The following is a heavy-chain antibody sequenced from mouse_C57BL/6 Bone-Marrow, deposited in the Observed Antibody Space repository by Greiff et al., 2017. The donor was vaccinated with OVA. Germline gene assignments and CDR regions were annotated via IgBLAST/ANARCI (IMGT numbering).Heavy chain of an antibody. CDR2: IYPRSGNT. CDR1: GYTFTSYG. V-gene: IGHV1-81*01. CDR3: ARYAYYPDAIDY. D-gene: IGHD1-1*02. Sequence: VQLQQSGAELARPGASVKLSCKASGYTFTSYGISWVKQRPGQGLEWIGEIYPRSGNTYYNEKFKGKATLTADKSSSTAYMELRSLTSEDYAVYFWARYAYYPDAIDYGYQGTAVTVSA. J-gene: IGHJ4*01.